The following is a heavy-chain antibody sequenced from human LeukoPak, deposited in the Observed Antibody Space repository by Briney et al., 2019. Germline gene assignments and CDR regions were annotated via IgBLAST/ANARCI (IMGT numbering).Heavy chain of an antibody. CDR3: ARVNYDFWSGYYHQNYYFDY. Sequence: GASVKVSCKASGYTFTSYGISWVRQAPGQGLEWMGWISAYNGNTNYAQKLQGRVTMTTDTSTSTAYMELRSLRSDDTAVYYCARVNYDFWSGYYHQNYYFDYWGQGTLVTVSS. J-gene: IGHJ4*02. CDR1: GYTFTSYG. V-gene: IGHV1-18*01. D-gene: IGHD3-3*01. CDR2: ISAYNGNT.